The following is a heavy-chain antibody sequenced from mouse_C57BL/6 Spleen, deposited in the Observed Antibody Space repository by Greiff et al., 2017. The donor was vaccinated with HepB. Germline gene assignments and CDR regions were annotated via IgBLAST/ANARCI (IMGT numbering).Heavy chain of an antibody. J-gene: IGHJ2*01. CDR3: ARSPYYYDFDY. CDR2: IYPGSGST. Sequence: QVHVKQPGAELVKPGASVKMSCKASGYTFTSYWITWVKQRPGQGLEWIGDIYPGSGSTNYNEKFKSKATLTVDTSSSTAYMQLSSLTSEDSAVYYCARSPYYYDFDYWGQGTTLTVSS. D-gene: IGHD1-1*01. CDR1: GYTFTSYW. V-gene: IGHV1-55*01.